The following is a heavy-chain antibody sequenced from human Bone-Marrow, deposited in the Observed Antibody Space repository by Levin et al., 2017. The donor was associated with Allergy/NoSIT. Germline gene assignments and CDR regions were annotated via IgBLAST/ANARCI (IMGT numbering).Heavy chain of an antibody. CDR2: ISSSGSDM. Sequence: GGSLRLSCRISGFIFADYAMNWVRQAPGRGLEWVSSISSSGSDMYYVDSVKGRFTISRDNAKNSLTLQMNSLRAEDTAVYYCARGIIGDVRVAHKEAFDIWGQGTMVSVSS. D-gene: IGHD2-8*02. CDR1: GFIFADYA. CDR3: ARGIIGDVRVAHKEAFDI. V-gene: IGHV3-21*01. J-gene: IGHJ3*02.